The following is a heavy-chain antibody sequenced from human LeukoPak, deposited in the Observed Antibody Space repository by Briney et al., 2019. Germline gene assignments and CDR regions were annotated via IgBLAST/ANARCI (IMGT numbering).Heavy chain of an antibody. Sequence: PGGSLSLSCAASGFTFSSYWMSWVRKPQRKGMDWVTTIKQDGSEKYYVDSVKSRFTITRDNAKTSLYLQMNRLRAEDTAVYYCARRPTVTTPLTAWGQGTLVTVSS. CDR2: IKQDGSEK. J-gene: IGHJ5*02. CDR1: GFTFSSYW. D-gene: IGHD4-17*01. CDR3: ARRPTVTTPLTA. V-gene: IGHV3-7*05.